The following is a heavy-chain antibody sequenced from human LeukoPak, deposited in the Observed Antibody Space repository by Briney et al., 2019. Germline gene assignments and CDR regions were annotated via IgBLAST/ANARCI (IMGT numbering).Heavy chain of an antibody. CDR3: ATGPPGGLVRQFQH. D-gene: IGHD1-26*01. CDR2: IKQDGSEK. CDR1: GFXFSNYW. J-gene: IGHJ1*01. Sequence: GGSLRLSCAASGFXFSNYWISWVRQAPGKGLEWVANIKQDGSEKYYVDSVKGRFTISRDNAKKSLYLQMNSLSAEDTAVYYCATGPPGGLVRQFQHWGQGTLVTVSS. V-gene: IGHV3-7*02.